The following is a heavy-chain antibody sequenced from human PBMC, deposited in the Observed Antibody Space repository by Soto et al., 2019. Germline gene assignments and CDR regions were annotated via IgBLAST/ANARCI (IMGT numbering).Heavy chain of an antibody. CDR1: GFPFSSYS. V-gene: IGHV3-48*02. CDR2: ISSSSSTI. CDR3: ARDFVQGFLEWLSAHYFDYGMDV. D-gene: IGHD3-3*01. J-gene: IGHJ6*02. Sequence: GGSLRLSCAASGFPFSSYSMNWVRQAPGKGLEWVSDISSSSSTIYYADSVKGRFTISRDNAKNSLYLQMNSLRDEDTAVYYCARDFVQGFLEWLSAHYFDYGMDVWGQGTRVTVSS.